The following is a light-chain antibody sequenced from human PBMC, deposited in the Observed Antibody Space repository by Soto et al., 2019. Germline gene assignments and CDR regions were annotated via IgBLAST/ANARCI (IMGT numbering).Light chain of an antibody. CDR1: QRVSSSY. J-gene: IGKJ4*01. CDR3: QQYGSSPFT. V-gene: IGKV3-20*01. Sequence: EVVLTQSPDTLPLSPGEGATLSCRASQRVSSSYLAWYQQKPGQAPRLLIYGASSRAADIPDRFSGSGSGTDFILSISRLEPEDFAVYFCQQYGSSPFTFGGGTKVEIK. CDR2: GAS.